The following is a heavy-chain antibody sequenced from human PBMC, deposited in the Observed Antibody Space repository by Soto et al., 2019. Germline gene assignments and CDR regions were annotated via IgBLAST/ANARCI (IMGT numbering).Heavy chain of an antibody. D-gene: IGHD3-10*01. J-gene: IGHJ5*02. Sequence: SQPLSLTCAISGDSVSSNSAAWNWIRQSPSRGLEWLGRTYYRSKWYNDYAVSVKSRITINPDTSKNQFSLQLNSVTPEDTAVYYCARGLWFGESNWFDPWGQGTLVTVSS. CDR2: TYYRSKWYN. CDR3: ARGLWFGESNWFDP. V-gene: IGHV6-1*01. CDR1: GDSVSSNSAA.